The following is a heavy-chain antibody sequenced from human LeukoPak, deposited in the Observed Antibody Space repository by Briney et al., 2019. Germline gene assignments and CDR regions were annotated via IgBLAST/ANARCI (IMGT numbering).Heavy chain of an antibody. Sequence: QPGRSLRLSCAASGFTFSSYAMHWVRQAPGKGLEWVAVISYDGSNKYYADSVKGRFTISRDNSKNTLYLQMNSLRAEDTAVYYCARAQSAAFDIWGQGTMVTVSS. V-gene: IGHV3-30-3*01. CDR2: ISYDGSNK. J-gene: IGHJ3*02. CDR1: GFTFSSYA. CDR3: ARAQSAAFDI.